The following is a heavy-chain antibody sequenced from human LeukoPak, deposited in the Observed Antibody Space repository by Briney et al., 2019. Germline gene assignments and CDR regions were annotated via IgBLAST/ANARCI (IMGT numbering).Heavy chain of an antibody. CDR1: GGSISSSSYY. V-gene: IGHV4-39*01. D-gene: IGHD3-22*01. Sequence: SETLSLTCTVSGGSISSSSYYWGWIRQPLGKGLEWIGSIYYSGSTYYNPSLKSRVTISVDTSKNQFSLKLSSVTAADTAVYYCAVYYDSSGYYREGYYFDYWGQGTLVTVSS. CDR3: AVYYDSSGYYREGYYFDY. J-gene: IGHJ4*02. CDR2: IYYSGST.